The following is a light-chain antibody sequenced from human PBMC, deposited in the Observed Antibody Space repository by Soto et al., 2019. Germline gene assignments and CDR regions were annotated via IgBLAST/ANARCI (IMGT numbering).Light chain of an antibody. V-gene: IGLV1-51*01. CDR1: SSNIGNNY. J-gene: IGLJ2*01. CDR3: GTWDSSLSAVV. CDR2: DTN. Sequence: QSVLTQPPSVSAAPGQTVSISCSGSSSNIGNNYVSWYQHLPGAAPKVLIYDTNKRPSGIPDRFSGYKSDTSATLGITGLQPGDEADYYCGTWDSSLSAVVFGAGTKLTVL.